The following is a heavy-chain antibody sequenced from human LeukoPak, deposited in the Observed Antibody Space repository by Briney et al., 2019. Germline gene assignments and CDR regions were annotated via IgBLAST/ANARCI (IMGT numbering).Heavy chain of an antibody. D-gene: IGHD6-13*01. V-gene: IGHV1-69*13. CDR3: ARAPPGEIAATRIYNWCDP. CDR1: GGTFSSYA. Sequence: SLKLSCKASGGTFSSYAISWVRQAPGQGLEWMGGIIPIFGTANYAQKSQGRVTTTAEESTSTAYMEMSSLGSEETAVYYCARAPPGEIAATRIYNWCDPWGQGTLVTVSS. CDR2: IIPIFGTA. J-gene: IGHJ5*02.